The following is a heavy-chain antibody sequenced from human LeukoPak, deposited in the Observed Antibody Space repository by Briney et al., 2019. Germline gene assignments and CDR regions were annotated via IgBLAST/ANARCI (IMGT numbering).Heavy chain of an antibody. D-gene: IGHD3-22*01. CDR2: IRYDGSNK. V-gene: IGHV3-30*02. Sequence: AGGSLRLSCAASGFTFSSYDMHWVRQAPGKGLEWVAFIRYDGSNKYYADSVKGRFTISRDNSKNTLYLQMNSLRAEDTAVYYCAKEWAIYYYDSSGYPYLDYWGQGTLVTVSS. J-gene: IGHJ4*02. CDR1: GFTFSSYD. CDR3: AKEWAIYYYDSSGYPYLDY.